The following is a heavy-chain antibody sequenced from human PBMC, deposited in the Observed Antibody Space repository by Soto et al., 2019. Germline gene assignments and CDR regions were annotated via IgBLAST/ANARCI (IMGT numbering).Heavy chain of an antibody. D-gene: IGHD5-18*01. CDR2: IYDSGSA. Sequence: PSETLSHTCTVSGGSISSHYCGWIRQPPGKGLECIGYIYDSGSANYNPSLKSRVTISADTSKNQFSLKLSSVTAADTAVYYCARSWDTAMVYFDYWGQGTLVTVSS. CDR1: GGSISSHY. J-gene: IGHJ4*02. V-gene: IGHV4-59*11. CDR3: ARSWDTAMVYFDY.